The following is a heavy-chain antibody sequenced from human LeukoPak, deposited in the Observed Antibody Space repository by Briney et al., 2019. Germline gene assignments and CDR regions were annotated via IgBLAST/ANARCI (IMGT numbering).Heavy chain of an antibody. Sequence: PSETLSLTCTVSGGSISSSSYYWGWIRQPPGKGLEWIGSIYYSGSTYYNPSLKSRVTMSVDTSKNQFSLKLSSVTAADTAVYYCARDPRSGWFDYWGQGTLVTVSS. CDR3: ARDPRSGWFDY. CDR1: GGSISSSSYY. V-gene: IGHV4-39*07. D-gene: IGHD6-19*01. CDR2: IYYSGST. J-gene: IGHJ4*02.